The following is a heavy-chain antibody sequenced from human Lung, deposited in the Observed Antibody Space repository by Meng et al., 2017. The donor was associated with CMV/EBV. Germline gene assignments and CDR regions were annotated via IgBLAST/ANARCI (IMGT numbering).Heavy chain of an antibody. Sequence: ESLKISCAASGFTFSSYSMNWVRQAPGKGLEWVSYISSSSSTIYYADSVKGRFTISRDNAKNSLYLQMNSLRAEDTAVYYCARGGITIFGVVTRVMDVWGQGTTVTVSS. V-gene: IGHV3-48*04. D-gene: IGHD3-3*01. CDR1: GFTFSSYS. CDR2: ISSSSSTI. J-gene: IGHJ6*02. CDR3: ARGGITIFGVVTRVMDV.